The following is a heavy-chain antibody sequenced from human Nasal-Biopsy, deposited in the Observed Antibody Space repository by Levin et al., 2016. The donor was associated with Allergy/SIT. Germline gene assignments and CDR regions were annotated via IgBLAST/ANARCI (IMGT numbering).Heavy chain of an antibody. CDR3: ARVSYGLHYYYYGLDV. D-gene: IGHD3-10*01. CDR2: MNPRSGNT. CDR1: RYTFTNFD. Sequence: ASVKVSCKASRYTFTNFDIHWVRQATGQGLEWVGWMNPRSGNTGYAQKFQGRIIVTTNISISTAYMELHSLTSEDTAVYYCARVSYGLHYYYYGLDVWGQGTTVTVS. V-gene: IGHV1-8*01. J-gene: IGHJ6*02.